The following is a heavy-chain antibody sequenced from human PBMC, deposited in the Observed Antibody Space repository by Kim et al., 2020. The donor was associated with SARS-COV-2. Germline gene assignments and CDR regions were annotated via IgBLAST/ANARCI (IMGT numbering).Heavy chain of an antibody. V-gene: IGHV3-23*01. Sequence: GGSLRLSCAASGFTFSSYAMSWVRQAPGKGLEWVSAISGSGGSTYYADSVKGRFTISRDNSKNMLYLQMNSLRAEDTAVYYCAKDKAPGYGSGSDYWGQGTLVTVSS. CDR1: GFTFSSYA. J-gene: IGHJ4*02. CDR3: AKDKAPGYGSGSDY. D-gene: IGHD3-10*01. CDR2: ISGSGGST.